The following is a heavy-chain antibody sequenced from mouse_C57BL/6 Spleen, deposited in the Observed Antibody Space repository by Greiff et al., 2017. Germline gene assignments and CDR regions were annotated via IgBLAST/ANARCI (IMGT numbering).Heavy chain of an antibody. CDR2: IDPANGNT. Sequence: SVAELVRPGASVKLSCTASGFNIKNTYMHWVKQRPEQGLEWIGRIDPANGNTKYAPKFQGKATITADTSSNTAYLQLSSLTSEDTAIYYCASPGYYSNYLFAYWGQGTLVTVSA. J-gene: IGHJ3*01. CDR1: GFNIKNTY. V-gene: IGHV14-3*01. D-gene: IGHD2-5*01. CDR3: ASPGYYSNYLFAY.